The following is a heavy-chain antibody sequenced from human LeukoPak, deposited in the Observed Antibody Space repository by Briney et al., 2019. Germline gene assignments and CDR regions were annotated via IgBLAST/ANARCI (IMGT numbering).Heavy chain of an antibody. CDR2: ISSSSSYT. CDR3: ARVFLTTVTAWGPDY. V-gene: IGHV3-21*01. J-gene: IGHJ4*02. CDR1: GFTFSSYA. Sequence: PGGSLRLSCAASGFTFSSYAMNWVRQAPGKGLEWVSSISSSSSYTYYADSVKGRFTISRDNAKNSLYLQMNSLRAEDTAVYYCARVFLTTVTAWGPDYWGQGTLVTVSS. D-gene: IGHD4-17*01.